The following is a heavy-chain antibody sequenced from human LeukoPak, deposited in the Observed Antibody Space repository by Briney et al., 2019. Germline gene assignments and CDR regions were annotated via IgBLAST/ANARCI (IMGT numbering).Heavy chain of an antibody. V-gene: IGHV4-4*09. J-gene: IGHJ6*03. Sequence: PSETLSLTCTVSGGSISGDYWNWIRQPPGKGLEWVGYINSGGTSNYTPSLGSRVTMSVNTSKNQFNLRLSSVTVADTAVYYCARLPSDYMDVWGKGTTVTVSS. CDR3: ARLPSDYMDV. CDR1: GGSISGDY. CDR2: INSGGTS.